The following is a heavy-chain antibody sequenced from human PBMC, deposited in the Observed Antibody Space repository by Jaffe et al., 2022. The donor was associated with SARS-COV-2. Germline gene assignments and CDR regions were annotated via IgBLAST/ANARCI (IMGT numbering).Heavy chain of an antibody. V-gene: IGHV3-30*18. D-gene: IGHD2-2*01. CDR3: AKEDEYLVIDY. CDR1: GFTFNNYG. CDR2: ISYDGNNK. Sequence: QVQLVESGGGVVQPGRSLRLSCAAAGFTFNNYGMHWVRQAPGKGLEWVTLISYDGNNKQYADSVKGRFTISRDNSKNTVYLQMNSLRAEDTALYYCAKEDEYLVIDYWGQGTLVTVSS. J-gene: IGHJ4*02.